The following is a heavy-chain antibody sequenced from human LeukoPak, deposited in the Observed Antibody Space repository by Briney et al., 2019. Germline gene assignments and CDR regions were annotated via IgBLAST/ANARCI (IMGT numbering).Heavy chain of an antibody. D-gene: IGHD1-20*01. CDR1: GYSISSGYY. Sequence: SETLSLTCTVSGYSISSGYYWGWIRQPPGKGLEWIGNIYHSGSTYYNPSLKSRVTISVDTSKNQFSLKLSSVTAADTAVYYCARDKALYNWSDAFDIWGQGTMVTVSS. CDR2: IYHSGST. CDR3: ARDKALYNWSDAFDI. V-gene: IGHV4-38-2*02. J-gene: IGHJ3*02.